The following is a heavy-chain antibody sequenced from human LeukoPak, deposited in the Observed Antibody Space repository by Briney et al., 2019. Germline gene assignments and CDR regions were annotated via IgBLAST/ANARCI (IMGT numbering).Heavy chain of an antibody. Sequence: SGTLSLTCAVSGGSISSSNWWSWVRQPPGKGLEWIGEIYHSGSTNYNPSLKSRVTISVDTSKNQFSLKLSSVTAADTAVYYCARSLTIAAAGHFDYWGQGTLVTVSS. D-gene: IGHD6-13*01. J-gene: IGHJ4*02. CDR1: GGSISSSNW. CDR3: ARSLTIAAAGHFDY. V-gene: IGHV4-4*02. CDR2: IYHSGST.